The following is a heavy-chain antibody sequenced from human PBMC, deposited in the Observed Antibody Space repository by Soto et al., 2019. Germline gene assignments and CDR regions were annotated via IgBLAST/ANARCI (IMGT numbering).Heavy chain of an antibody. V-gene: IGHV3-7*01. CDR3: ARVGPYDYIWGSYRYTNYYYYMDV. CDR1: GFTFSSYW. CDR2: IKQDGSEK. Sequence: EVQLVESGGGLVQPGGSLRLSCAASGFTFSSYWMSWVRQAPGKGLEWVANIKQDGSEKYYVDSVKGRFTISRDNAKNSLYLQMNSLRAEDTAVYYCARVGPYDYIWGSYRYTNYYYYMDVWRKGTTVTVSS. J-gene: IGHJ6*03. D-gene: IGHD3-16*02.